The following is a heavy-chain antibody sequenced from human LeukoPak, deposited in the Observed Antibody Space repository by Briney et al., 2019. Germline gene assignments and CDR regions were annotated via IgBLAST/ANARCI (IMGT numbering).Heavy chain of an antibody. Sequence: SETLSLTCTVSGGSISDYYWSWIRQPPGKGLEWIGYFSNSGTTNQNPSLKSRVTMSVDTSKNQFSLKLSSVTAADTAVYYCARGSNWGDYWGQGALVTVSP. CDR3: ARGSNWGDY. V-gene: IGHV4-59*12. CDR2: FSNSGTT. CDR1: GGSISDYY. J-gene: IGHJ4*02. D-gene: IGHD7-27*01.